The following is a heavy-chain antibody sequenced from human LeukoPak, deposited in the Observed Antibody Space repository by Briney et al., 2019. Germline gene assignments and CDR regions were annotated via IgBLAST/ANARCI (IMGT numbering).Heavy chain of an antibody. V-gene: IGHV4-39*07. CDR3: ARVRRLGGYSLVDS. D-gene: IGHD5-12*01. J-gene: IGHJ4*02. CDR1: GGSIRSSSYY. CDR2: IFYSGDT. Sequence: SETLSLTCTVSGGSIRSSSYYWGWIRQPPGKGLEWIGSIFYSGDTYYNPSLESRVAISVDTSMNQFSLKLSSVTAADPAVYFCARVRRLGGYSLVDSWGQGTLVTVSS.